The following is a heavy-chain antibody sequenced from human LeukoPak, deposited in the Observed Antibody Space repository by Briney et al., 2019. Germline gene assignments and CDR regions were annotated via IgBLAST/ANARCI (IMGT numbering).Heavy chain of an antibody. CDR2: INPDGSGT. D-gene: IGHD4-17*01. CDR3: ARLFGGVTTFDY. J-gene: IGHJ4*02. V-gene: IGHV3-7*01. CDR1: GFSFSPYW. Sequence: PEGSLRLSCAASGFSFSPYWMSWVRQGPGKGLDWVASINPDGSGTSYVDSVKGRFTISRDNAQNSLYLQMNSLSAEDTAVYYCARLFGGVTTFDYWGQGTLVTVSS.